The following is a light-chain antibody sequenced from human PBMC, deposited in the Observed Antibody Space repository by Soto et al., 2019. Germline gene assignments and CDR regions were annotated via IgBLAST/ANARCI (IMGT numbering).Light chain of an antibody. J-gene: IGKJ4*01. CDR3: QKYNRAPLT. CDR2: TAS. Sequence: DIQMTQSPSSLSASVGDRVTITCRASQGISNSLAWYQQKPGKVPKLLIYTASTLQSGVPSRFSGRGFGTDFTLTINSLQPEDVATYYCQKYNRAPLTFGGGTRVEIK. V-gene: IGKV1-27*01. CDR1: QGISNS.